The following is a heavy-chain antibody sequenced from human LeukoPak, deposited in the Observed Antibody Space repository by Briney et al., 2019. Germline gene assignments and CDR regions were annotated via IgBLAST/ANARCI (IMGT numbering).Heavy chain of an antibody. V-gene: IGHV3-23*01. CDR3: AKLPSETSSGVDY. CDR2: ISGSGGST. D-gene: IGHD1-1*01. Sequence: PGGSLRLSCAASGFTFSSYAMSWVRQAPGKGLEWVSAISGSGGSTYYADSVKGRFTISRDNSKNTLFLQINSLRAEDTAVYYCAKLPSETSSGVDYWGQGTLVTVSS. J-gene: IGHJ4*02. CDR1: GFTFSSYA.